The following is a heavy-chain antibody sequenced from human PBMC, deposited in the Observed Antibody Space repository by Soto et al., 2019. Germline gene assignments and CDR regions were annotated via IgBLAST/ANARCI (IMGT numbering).Heavy chain of an antibody. CDR2: ISADGSSQ. CDR1: GFTFSRSP. J-gene: IGHJ4*02. CDR3: ARPVVAGTPDY. V-gene: IGHV3-30-3*01. Sequence: QVQLVESGGSEVQPGTSLRLSCAASGFTFSRSPMHWVRQAPGKGLDWVGLISADGSSQHYADSVRGRFIIFRDNFRNTVSLQMDRLRPEDTAVYYCARPVVAGTPDYWGQGTLVSVSS. D-gene: IGHD2-15*01.